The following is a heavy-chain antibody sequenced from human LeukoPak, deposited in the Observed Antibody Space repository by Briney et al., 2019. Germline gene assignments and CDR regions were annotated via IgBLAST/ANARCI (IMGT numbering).Heavy chain of an antibody. CDR2: ISSSSSTI. V-gene: IGHV3-48*01. D-gene: IGHD3-22*01. CDR1: GFTFSSYS. J-gene: IGHJ4*02. Sequence: GGSLRLSCAASGFTFSSYSMNWVRQAPGKGLEWVSYISSSSSTIYYADSVKGRFTISRDNAKNSLYLQMNSLRAEDTAVYYCARASYYYDSSGSPRPIDYWGQGTLVTVSS. CDR3: ARASYYYDSSGSPRPIDY.